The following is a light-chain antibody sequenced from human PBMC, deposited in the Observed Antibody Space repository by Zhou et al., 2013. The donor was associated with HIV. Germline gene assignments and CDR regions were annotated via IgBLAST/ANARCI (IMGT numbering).Light chain of an antibody. J-gene: IGKJ2*03. CDR3: QQYSSYPPYS. CDR1: ESLKNSDGKTY. Sequence: DIVMTQTPLSLSVTPGQPASISCKSSESLKNSDGKTYLYWYLQRPGQSPHLLIYEVSNRFSGVPDRFSGSGSGTDFTLTISCLQSEDFATYYCQQYSSYPPYSFGQGTKLEIK. V-gene: IGKV2D-29*02. CDR2: EVS.